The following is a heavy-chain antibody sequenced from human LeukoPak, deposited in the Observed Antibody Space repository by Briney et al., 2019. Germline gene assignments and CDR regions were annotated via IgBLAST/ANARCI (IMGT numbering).Heavy chain of an antibody. CDR2: ISGSGGST. CDR1: GFTFSSYA. J-gene: IGHJ4*02. Sequence: GVSLRLSCAASGFTFSSYAMSWVRQAPGKGLEWVSAISGSGGSTYYADSVKGRFTISRDNSKNTLYLQMNSLRAEDTAVYYCAKGTKPYYGSGSYYPDYWGQGTLVTVSS. D-gene: IGHD3-10*01. CDR3: AKGTKPYYGSGSYYPDY. V-gene: IGHV3-23*01.